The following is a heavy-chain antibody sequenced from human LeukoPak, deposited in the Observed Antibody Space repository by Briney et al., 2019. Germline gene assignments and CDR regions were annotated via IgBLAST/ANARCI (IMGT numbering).Heavy chain of an antibody. Sequence: SETLSLTCTVSGGSISSGGYSWSWIRQPPGKGLEWIGYIYHSGSIYYNPSLKSRVTISVDTSKNQFSLNLNSVTAADTAFYYCARDIGSGWSPGYWGQGTLVTVST. J-gene: IGHJ4*02. CDR1: GGSISSGGYS. CDR2: IYHSGSI. V-gene: IGHV4-30-2*01. D-gene: IGHD6-19*01. CDR3: ARDIGSGWSPGY.